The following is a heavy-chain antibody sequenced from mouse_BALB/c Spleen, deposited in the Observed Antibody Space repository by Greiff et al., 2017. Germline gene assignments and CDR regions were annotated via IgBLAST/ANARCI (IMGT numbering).Heavy chain of an antibody. CDR1: GFTFSSYA. D-gene: IGHD2-14*01. V-gene: IGHV5-6-5*01. CDR3: ARGGGTPAWFAY. J-gene: IGHJ3*01. CDR2: ISSGGST. Sequence: DVKLQESGGGLVKPGGSLKLSCAASGFTFSSYAMSWVRQTPEKRLEWVASISSGGSTYYPDSVKGRFTISRDNARNILYLQMSSLRSEDTAMYYCARGGGTPAWFAYWGQGTLVTVSA.